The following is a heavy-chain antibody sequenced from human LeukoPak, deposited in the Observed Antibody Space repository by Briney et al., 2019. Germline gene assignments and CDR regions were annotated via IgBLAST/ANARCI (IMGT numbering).Heavy chain of an antibody. CDR3: ARGSPFQE. CDR2: IDHSGDA. Sequence: SETLSLTCAVYGGSISGFYYTWIRQPPGMGLEWIGEIDHSGDANYNPSLKSQATISIDTSKSQVFLKVTSVTAADAALYYCARGSPFQEWGQGTLVTVSS. V-gene: IGHV4-34*01. J-gene: IGHJ4*02. CDR1: GGSISGFY.